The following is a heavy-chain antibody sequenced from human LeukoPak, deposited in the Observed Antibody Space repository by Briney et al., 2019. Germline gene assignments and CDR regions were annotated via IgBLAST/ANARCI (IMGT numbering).Heavy chain of an antibody. J-gene: IGHJ4*02. CDR3: ARDRLSRDGYNPAGYFDY. CDR1: GFTFSSYS. D-gene: IGHD5-24*01. V-gene: IGHV3-30*03. Sequence: GGSLRLSCAASGFTFSSYSFNWVRQARGKGLEWVAVISYDGSNKYYADSVKGRFTISRDNSKNTLYLQMNSLRAEDTAVYYCARDRLSRDGYNPAGYFDYWGQGTLVTVSS. CDR2: ISYDGSNK.